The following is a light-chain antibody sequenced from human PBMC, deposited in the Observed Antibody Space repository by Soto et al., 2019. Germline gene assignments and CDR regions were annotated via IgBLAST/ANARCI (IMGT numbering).Light chain of an antibody. CDR2: WAS. CDR3: QQYDASPPT. J-gene: IGKJ1*01. Sequence: DIVLTQSPDSLAVSLGERATINCKSSQSVLYSSNNKNYLAWYQQKPGQPPKLLIYWASIRESGVPDRFSGSGSGTDITLTISSLQAEDLAVYYCQQYDASPPTFGQGTKVEIK. V-gene: IGKV4-1*01. CDR1: QSVLYSSNNKNY.